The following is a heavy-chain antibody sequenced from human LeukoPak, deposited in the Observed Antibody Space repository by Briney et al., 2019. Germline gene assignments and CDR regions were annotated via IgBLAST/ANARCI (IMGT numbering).Heavy chain of an antibody. D-gene: IGHD3-22*01. V-gene: IGHV3-9*01. CDR3: ARTKGDYYDSSGYYLEYFDY. Sequence: PGGSLRLSCAASGFTFDDYAMHWVRQAPGKGLEWVSGISWSSGNIGYADSVKGRFTISRDNAKNSLYLQMNSLRAEDTAVYYCARTKGDYYDSSGYYLEYFDYWGQGTLVTVSS. CDR2: ISWSSGNI. CDR1: GFTFDDYA. J-gene: IGHJ4*02.